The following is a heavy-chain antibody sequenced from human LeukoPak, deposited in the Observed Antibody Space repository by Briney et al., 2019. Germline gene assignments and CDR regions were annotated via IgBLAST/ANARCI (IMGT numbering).Heavy chain of an antibody. V-gene: IGHV3-30*03. CDR1: GFTFSSYD. CDR2: IGDTGRAK. Sequence: GGSLRLSCAASGFTFSSYDMHWVRQSTGKGLEWVAVIGDTGRAKYYADSVEGRFTASRDNFKNTLYLEMNSLRYDATALYYCAREAAWGNWYFDHWGRGNLVTVSS. J-gene: IGHJ2*01. D-gene: IGHD3-16*01. CDR3: AREAAWGNWYFDH.